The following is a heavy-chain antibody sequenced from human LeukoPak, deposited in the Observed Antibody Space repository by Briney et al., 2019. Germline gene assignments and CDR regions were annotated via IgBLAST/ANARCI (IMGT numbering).Heavy chain of an antibody. CDR2: ISAYNGNT. Sequence: ASVKVSCEASGYTFTSYGISWVRQAPGQGLEWMGWISAYNGNTNYAQKLQGRVTMTTDTSTNTAYMDLRSLRSDDTAVYYCARAGGTTVTTSNDYWGQGTLVTVSS. V-gene: IGHV1-18*01. CDR3: ARAGGTTVTTSNDY. CDR1: GYTFTSYG. D-gene: IGHD4-17*01. J-gene: IGHJ4*02.